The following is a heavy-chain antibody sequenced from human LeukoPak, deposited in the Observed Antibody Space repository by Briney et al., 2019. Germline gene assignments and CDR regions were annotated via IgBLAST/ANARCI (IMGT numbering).Heavy chain of an antibody. Sequence: QPGGSLRLSCAASGFTFSSYSMNWVRQAPGKGLEWVSYISSSSSTIYYADSVKGRFTISRDNAKNSLYLQMNSLRAEDTAVYYCAGDLPTAMVTKFDYWGQGTLVTVSS. V-gene: IGHV3-48*01. J-gene: IGHJ4*02. CDR1: GFTFSSYS. CDR2: ISSSSSTI. D-gene: IGHD5-18*01. CDR3: AGDLPTAMVTKFDY.